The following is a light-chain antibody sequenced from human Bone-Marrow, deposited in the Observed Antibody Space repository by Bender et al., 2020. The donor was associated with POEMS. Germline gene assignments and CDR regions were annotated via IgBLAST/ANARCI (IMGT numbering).Light chain of an antibody. CDR2: HVA. V-gene: IGLV2-14*03. Sequence: QSALTQPASVSGSPGQSITISCAGTAFDVGNYDYVSWYQQHPGKAPKLIIYHVANRPSGVSNRFSGSKSGNTASLTISGLQAEDAADYYCNSYKFGSKTYVFGTGTKVTVL. J-gene: IGLJ1*01. CDR1: AFDVGNYDY. CDR3: NSYKFGSKTYV.